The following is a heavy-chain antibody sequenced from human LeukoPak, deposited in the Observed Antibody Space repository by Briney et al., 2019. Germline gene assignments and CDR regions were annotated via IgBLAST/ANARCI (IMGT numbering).Heavy chain of an antibody. V-gene: IGHV4-34*01. J-gene: IGHJ5*02. CDR3: ARVVRDYDILTGYPDWFDP. Sequence: PSETLSLTCAVYGGSFSGYFWEWIRQPPGKGLEWIGEINHSGTSNSNPSLKTRATISVDTSKNQFSLKLRSVTAADTAVYYCARVVRDYDILTGYPDWFDPWGQGTLVTVSS. CDR2: INHSGTS. CDR1: GGSFSGYF. D-gene: IGHD3-9*01.